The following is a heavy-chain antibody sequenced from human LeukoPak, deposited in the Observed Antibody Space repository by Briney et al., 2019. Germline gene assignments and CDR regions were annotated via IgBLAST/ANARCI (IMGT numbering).Heavy chain of an antibody. J-gene: IGHJ3*02. CDR2: IYSGGPT. CDR3: ARGWVVATGGFDM. D-gene: IGHD2-8*02. V-gene: IGHV3-53*01. CDR1: GFTFSSYA. Sequence: GGSLRLSCAASGFTFSSYAMSWVRQAPGKGLEWVSVIYSGGPTYYADSVKGRFTISRDNSKNTVYLQMNSLRGEDTAVYFCARGWVVATGGFDMWGQGTMVTVSS.